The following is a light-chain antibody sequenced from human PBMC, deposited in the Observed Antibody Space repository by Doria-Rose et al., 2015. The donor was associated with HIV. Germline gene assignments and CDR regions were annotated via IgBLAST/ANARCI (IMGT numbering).Light chain of an antibody. V-gene: IGKV3-20*01. CDR3: HQYGTSWT. J-gene: IGKJ1*01. CDR1: QSFSSTY. CDR2: DGS. Sequence: TQSPGTLSLSPGERATLTCRAGQSFSSTYLAWYQQKPGQAPSLLIYDGSTRATGVPDRFSASGSGTDFTLTINRLEPEDFALYYCHQYGTSWTFGQGTKVEI.